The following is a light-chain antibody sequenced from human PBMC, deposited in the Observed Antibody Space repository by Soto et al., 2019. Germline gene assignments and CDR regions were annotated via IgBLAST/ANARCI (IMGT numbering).Light chain of an antibody. CDR3: AAWDDSLSAWV. V-gene: IGLV1-47*01. CDR1: SSNIGSNF. Sequence: QSVLTQPPSASGTPGQRAPISCSGSSSNIGSNFVHWYQQFPGTAPKLLIYRNDQRPSGVPDRISGSKSGTSASLAISGLRSEDEADYYCAAWDDSLSAWVFGGGTKVTVL. CDR2: RND. J-gene: IGLJ3*02.